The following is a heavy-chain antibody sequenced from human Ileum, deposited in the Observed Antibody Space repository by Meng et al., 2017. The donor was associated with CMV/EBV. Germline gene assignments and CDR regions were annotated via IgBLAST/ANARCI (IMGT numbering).Heavy chain of an antibody. CDR3: ARALRCTIPPCNTNHYYGMDV. J-gene: IGHJ6*02. CDR2: MNPNSGDT. D-gene: IGHD2-21*01. Sequence: ASVKVSCKASGYTFRNYDVNWVRQAPGQGREWMGWMNPNSGDTVYSQRFQGRVSMTRDTSITTAYLDLSSLRSDDTAIYYCARALRCTIPPCNTNHYYGMDVWGQGTAVTVSS. CDR1: GYTFRNYD. V-gene: IGHV1-8*01.